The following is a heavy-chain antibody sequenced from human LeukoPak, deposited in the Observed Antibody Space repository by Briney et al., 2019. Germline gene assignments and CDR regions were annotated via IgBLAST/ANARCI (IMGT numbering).Heavy chain of an antibody. CDR2: IYYSGST. J-gene: IGHJ4*02. V-gene: IGHV4-59*01. D-gene: IGHD3-22*01. CDR1: GGSISSYY. CDR3: ARENYYDSSGSFDY. Sequence: PSETLSFTCTVSGGSISSYYWSWIRQPPGKGLEWIGYIYYSGSTNYNPSLKSRVTISVDTSKNQFSLKLSSVTAADTAVYYCARENYYDSSGSFDYWGQGTLVTVSS.